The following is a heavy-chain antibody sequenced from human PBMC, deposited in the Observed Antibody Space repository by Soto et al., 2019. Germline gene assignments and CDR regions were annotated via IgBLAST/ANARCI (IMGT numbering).Heavy chain of an antibody. CDR3: AKGNGVVAANYYYYGMDV. CDR2: ISGSGGST. V-gene: IGHV3-23*01. J-gene: IGHJ6*02. D-gene: IGHD2-15*01. Sequence: GGSLRLSCAASGFTFSSYAMSWVRQAPGKGLEWVSAISGSGGSTYYADSVKGRFTISRDNSKNTLYLQMNSLRAEDTAVYYCAKGNGVVAANYYYYGMDVWGQGTTVTVSS. CDR1: GFTFSSYA.